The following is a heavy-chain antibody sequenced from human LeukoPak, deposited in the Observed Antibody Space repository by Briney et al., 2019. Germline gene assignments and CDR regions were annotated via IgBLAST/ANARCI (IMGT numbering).Heavy chain of an antibody. Sequence: SETLSLTCTVSGGSISSYYWSWIRQPPGKGLEWIGYTYYSGSTNYNPSLKSRVTTSVDTSKNQFSLKLSSVTAADTAVYYCARHTRGLNWFDPWGQGTLVTVSS. CDR2: TYYSGST. CDR1: GGSISSYY. V-gene: IGHV4-59*08. D-gene: IGHD1-26*01. CDR3: ARHTRGLNWFDP. J-gene: IGHJ5*02.